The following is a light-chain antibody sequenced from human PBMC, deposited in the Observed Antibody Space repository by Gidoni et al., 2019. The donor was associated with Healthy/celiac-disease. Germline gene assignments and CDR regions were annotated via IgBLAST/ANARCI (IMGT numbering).Light chain of an antibody. Sequence: SYELPQPPSVSVSPGQTARITCAGDALPKQYAYWYQQKPGQAPVLVIYKDSERPSGIPERFSGSSSGTTVTLTISGVQAEDEADYYCQSADSSGTSPGVFGGGTKLTVL. CDR1: ALPKQY. V-gene: IGLV3-25*03. CDR2: KDS. CDR3: QSADSSGTSPGV. J-gene: IGLJ3*02.